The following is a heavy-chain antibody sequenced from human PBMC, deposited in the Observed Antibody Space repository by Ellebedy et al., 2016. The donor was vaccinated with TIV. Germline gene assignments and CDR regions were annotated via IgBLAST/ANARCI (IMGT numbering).Heavy chain of an antibody. CDR2: INSDGSST. Sequence: GESLKISCEASGIIFSSYWMHWVRQAPGKGLLWVSCINSDGSSTTYADSVKGRFNISRDNAKNTVYLQMNSLRLEDTGVYYCATERMGSYYNYWGQGTLVTVSS. J-gene: IGHJ4*02. CDR3: ATERMGSYYNY. D-gene: IGHD1-26*01. V-gene: IGHV3-74*03. CDR1: GIIFSSYW.